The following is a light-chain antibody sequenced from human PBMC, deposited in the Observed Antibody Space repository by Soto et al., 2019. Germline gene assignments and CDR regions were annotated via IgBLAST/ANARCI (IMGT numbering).Light chain of an antibody. CDR3: QRYGRSPLYT. Sequence: EIVLTQSPGTLSLSPGDRATLSCRASQSLSSTYLACYQQKPDQAARLLIYASSDRTHGIPDRFSGSGSGTDVTLTISRLEHEDFAVYYCQRYGRSPLYTFGQGTKLEIK. CDR1: QSLSSTY. CDR2: ASS. J-gene: IGKJ2*01. V-gene: IGKV3-20*01.